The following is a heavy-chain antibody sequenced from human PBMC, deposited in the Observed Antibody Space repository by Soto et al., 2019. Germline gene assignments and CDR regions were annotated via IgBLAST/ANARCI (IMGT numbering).Heavy chain of an antibody. CDR3: ARDRPLSIAARTYYYYATDV. V-gene: IGHV6-1*01. J-gene: IGHJ6*02. CDR1: GDSVSSNSAA. CDR2: TYYRSKWYN. D-gene: IGHD6-6*01. Sequence: SKTLSLTCAISGDSVSSNSAAWNWIRQSPSRGLEWLGRTYYRSKWYNDYAVSVKSRITINPDTSKNQFSLQLNSVTPEDTAVYYCARDRPLSIAARTYYYYATDVQGPTPKFPLSS.